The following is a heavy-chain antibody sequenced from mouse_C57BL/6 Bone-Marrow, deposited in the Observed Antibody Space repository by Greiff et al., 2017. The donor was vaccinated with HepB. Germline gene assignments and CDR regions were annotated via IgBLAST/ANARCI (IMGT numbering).Heavy chain of an antibody. CDR2: IWTGGGT. D-gene: IGHD1-1*01. CDR1: GFSLTSYA. CDR3: ARNPYGSSFYAMDY. V-gene: IGHV2-9-1*01. J-gene: IGHJ4*01. Sequence: VQLKESGPGLVAPSQSLSITCTVSGFSLTSYAISWVRQPPGKGLEWLGVIWTGGGTNYNSALKSRLSIRKDNSKSQVFLKMNSLQTDDTARYYCARNPYGSSFYAMDYWGQGTSVTVSS.